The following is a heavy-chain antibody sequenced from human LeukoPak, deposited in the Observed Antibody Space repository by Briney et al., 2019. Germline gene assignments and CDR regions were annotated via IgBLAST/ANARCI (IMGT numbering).Heavy chain of an antibody. V-gene: IGHV3-21*01. J-gene: IGHJ4*02. CDR2: ISSSSSYV. CDR1: GFTFSSYS. D-gene: IGHD2-2*02. Sequence: GGSLRLSCAASGFTFSSYSMNWVRQAPGKGLEWVSSISSSSSYVYYADSVKGRFTISRDNAKNSLYLQMNSLRAEDTAVYYCARVVCSSTSCYTGRAFDYWGQGTLVTVSS. CDR3: ARVVCSSTSCYTGRAFDY.